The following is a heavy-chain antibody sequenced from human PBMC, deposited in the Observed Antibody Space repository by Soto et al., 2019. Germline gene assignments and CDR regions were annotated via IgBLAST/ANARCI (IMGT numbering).Heavy chain of an antibody. CDR1: GGSISSSSYY. J-gene: IGHJ4*02. V-gene: IGHV4-39*01. Sequence: SETLSLTCTVSGGSISSSSYYWGWIRQPPGKGLEWIGSIYYSGSTYYNPSLKSRVTISVDTSKNQFSLKLSSVTAADTAVYYCARQVWFGELFGNFDYWGQGTLVTVSS. CDR3: ARQVWFGELFGNFDY. D-gene: IGHD3-10*01. CDR2: IYYSGST.